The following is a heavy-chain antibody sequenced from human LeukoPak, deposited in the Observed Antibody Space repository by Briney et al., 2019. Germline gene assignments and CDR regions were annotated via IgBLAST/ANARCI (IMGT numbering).Heavy chain of an antibody. CDR2: ISGSGVST. CDR3: AKIRGRDDWYYFDY. CDR1: EFTFSSYS. V-gene: IGHV3-23*01. J-gene: IGHJ4*02. D-gene: IGHD5-24*01. Sequence: PGGSLRLSCAASEFTFSSYSMNWVRQAPGKGLEWVSGISGSGVSTYYVDSVKGRFTISRDNSKNTFYLQMNSLRAEDMAVYYCAKIRGRDDWYYFDYWGQGTLVTVSS.